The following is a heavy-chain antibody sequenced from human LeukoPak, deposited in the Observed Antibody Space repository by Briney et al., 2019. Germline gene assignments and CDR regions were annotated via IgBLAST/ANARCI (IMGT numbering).Heavy chain of an antibody. D-gene: IGHD3-9*01. J-gene: IGHJ4*02. CDR1: GFTFSSYA. V-gene: IGHV3-23*01. Sequence: GGSLRLSCAASGFTFSSYAMSWVRQAPGKGLEWVSAISGSGGMTYYADSVKGRFTISRDNSKNTLYLQINRLRAEDTAVYYCAKEGGEVLRYFDWFTKIYYFDYWGQGTLVTVSS. CDR3: AKEGGEVLRYFDWFTKIYYFDY. CDR2: ISGSGGMT.